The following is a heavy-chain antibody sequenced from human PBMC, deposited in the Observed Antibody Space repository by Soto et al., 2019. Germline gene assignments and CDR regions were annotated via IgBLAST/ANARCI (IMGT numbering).Heavy chain of an antibody. CDR1: GYSFAGYW. Sequence: GESLKISCKGSGYSFAGYWITWVRQKPGKGLEWMGRIDPSDSQTYYSPSFRGHVTISATKSITTVFLQWSSLRASDTAMYYRARQIYDSDTGPNFQYYFDSWGQGTPVTVSS. J-gene: IGHJ4*02. CDR3: ARQIYDSDTGPNFQYYFDS. D-gene: IGHD3-22*01. CDR2: IDPSDSQT. V-gene: IGHV5-10-1*01.